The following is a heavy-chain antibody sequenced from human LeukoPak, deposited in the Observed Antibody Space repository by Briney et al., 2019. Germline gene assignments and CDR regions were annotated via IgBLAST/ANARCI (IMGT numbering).Heavy chain of an antibody. J-gene: IGHJ4*02. D-gene: IGHD5-18*01. CDR3: ARGGYSYGSGLDY. V-gene: IGHV4-59*01. Sequence: SETLSLTCTVSGGSISSYYWSWIRQPPGKGLEWMGYIYYSGSTNYNPSLKSRVTISVDTSKNQFSLKLSSVTAADTAVYYCARGGYSYGSGLDYWGQGTLVTVSS. CDR2: IYYSGST. CDR1: GGSISSYY.